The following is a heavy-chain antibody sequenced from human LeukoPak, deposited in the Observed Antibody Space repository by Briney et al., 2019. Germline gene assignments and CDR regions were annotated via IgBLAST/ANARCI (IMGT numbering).Heavy chain of an antibody. CDR2: KNKDGSEK. D-gene: IGHD2-2*01. J-gene: IGHJ4*02. CDR1: GFTFSSYW. V-gene: IGHV3-7*01. Sequence: GGSLRLSCAASGFTFSSYWMSWVAQLQGRGRKGGPKKNKDGSEKNYVDSVKGRFTISRDNAKNSLYLQMNSLRVEDTAVYYCARDSPVPAATQGYFDYWGQGTLVTVSS. CDR3: ARDSPVPAATQGYFDY.